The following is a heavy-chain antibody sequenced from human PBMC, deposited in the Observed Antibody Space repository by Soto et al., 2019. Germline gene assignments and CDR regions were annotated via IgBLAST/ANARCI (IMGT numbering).Heavy chain of an antibody. V-gene: IGHV1-69*05. Sequence: SVKVSCKASGGTFSSYAISWVRQAPGQGLEWMGGIIPIFGTANYAQKFQGRVTITTDTSTSTAYMELRSLRSDDTAVYYCARDPALGGPFDYWGQGTLVTVSS. CDR3: ARDPALGGPFDY. J-gene: IGHJ4*02. CDR1: GGTFSSYA. D-gene: IGHD3-16*01. CDR2: IIPIFGTA.